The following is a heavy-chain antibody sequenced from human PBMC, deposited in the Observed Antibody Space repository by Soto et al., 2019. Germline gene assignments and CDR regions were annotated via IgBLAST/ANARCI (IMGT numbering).Heavy chain of an antibody. CDR3: ARHWGSSWPLD. V-gene: IGHV4-59*08. J-gene: IGHJ4*02. Sequence: PSETLSLTCSVSGASVSAYYWSWVRQPPGKGLEWIGYIYYSGSTYYNDSLKSRVTMSIDTSKNQFSLKLSSVTAADTAVYYCARHWGSSWPLDWGQGTLVTVSS. D-gene: IGHD6-13*01. CDR2: IYYSGST. CDR1: GASVSAYY.